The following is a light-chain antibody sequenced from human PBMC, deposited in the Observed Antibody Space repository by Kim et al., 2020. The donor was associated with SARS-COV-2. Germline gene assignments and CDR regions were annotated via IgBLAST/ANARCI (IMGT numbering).Light chain of an antibody. CDR3: QQYDTLWT. J-gene: IGKJ1*01. Sequence: IQMTQSPSSLSASVGDRVTITCRASQSVSHWVAWYQQKPGKAPDLLIYDVSSLESGVPSRFSGSGSGTEFTLTISSLQPDDFATYYCQQYDTLWTFGQGTKVDIK. CDR2: DVS. CDR1: QSVSHW. V-gene: IGKV1-5*01.